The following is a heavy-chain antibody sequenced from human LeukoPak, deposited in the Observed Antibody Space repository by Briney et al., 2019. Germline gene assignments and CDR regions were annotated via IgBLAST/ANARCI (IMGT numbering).Heavy chain of an antibody. CDR3: ASNTSYYENTGHYVFDS. CDR2: IIPLLGTA. D-gene: IGHD3-22*01. V-gene: IGHV1-69*13. CDR1: GGTFSTYA. Sequence: SVKVSCKASGGTFSTYAISWVRQAPGQGLEWMGGIIPLLGTANYAQKFQGRLTITADEFTGTAYMELSSLRSEDTAVFYCASNTSYYENTGHYVFDSWGQGTLVTVSS. J-gene: IGHJ4*02.